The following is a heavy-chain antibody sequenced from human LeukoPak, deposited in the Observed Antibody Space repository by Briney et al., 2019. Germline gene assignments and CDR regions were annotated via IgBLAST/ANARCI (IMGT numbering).Heavy chain of an antibody. Sequence: GGSLRLSCAASGFTFSSYAMSWVRQAPGKGLEWVSAISGSGGSTYYADSVKGRFTISRDNSKNTLYLQMNSLRAEDTAVYYCARGTPSSSDWLYYGMDVWGQGTTVTVSS. J-gene: IGHJ6*02. CDR1: GFTFSSYA. CDR2: ISGSGGST. V-gene: IGHV3-23*01. CDR3: ARGTPSSSDWLYYGMDV. D-gene: IGHD6-19*01.